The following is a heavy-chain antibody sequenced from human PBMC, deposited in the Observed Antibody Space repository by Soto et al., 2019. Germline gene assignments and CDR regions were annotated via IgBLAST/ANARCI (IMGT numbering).Heavy chain of an antibody. Sequence: GGSLRLSCAASGFTFSSYSMNWVRQAPGKGLEWVSSISSSSSYIYYADSVKGRFTISRDNAKNSLYLQMNSLRAEDTAVYYCARDRAVVVPAATPPYYYMDVWGKGTTVTVSS. J-gene: IGHJ6*03. CDR3: ARDRAVVVPAATPPYYYMDV. V-gene: IGHV3-21*01. CDR2: ISSSSSYI. CDR1: GFTFSSYS. D-gene: IGHD2-2*01.